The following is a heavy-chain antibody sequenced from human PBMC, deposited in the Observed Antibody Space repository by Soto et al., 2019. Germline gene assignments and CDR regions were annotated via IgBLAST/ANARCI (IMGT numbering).Heavy chain of an antibody. Sequence: PGGSLRLSCAASGFTFSGSAMHWVRQASGKGLEWVGRIRSKANSYATAYAASVKGRFTISRDDSKNTAYLQMNSLKTEDTAVYYCTRRDYYDSSGEFDYWGQGTLVTVSS. D-gene: IGHD3-22*01. CDR2: IRSKANSYAT. CDR3: TRRDYYDSSGEFDY. V-gene: IGHV3-73*01. CDR1: GFTFSGSA. J-gene: IGHJ4*02.